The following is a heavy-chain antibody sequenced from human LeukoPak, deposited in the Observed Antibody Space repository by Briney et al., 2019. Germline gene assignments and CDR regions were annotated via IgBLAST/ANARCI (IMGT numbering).Heavy chain of an antibody. CDR3: AGGQSSGWYLDY. CDR2: ISACNGNT. D-gene: IGHD6-19*01. V-gene: IGHV1-18*01. CDR1: GYTFTSYG. Sequence: ASVKVSCKASGYTFTSYGISWVRQAPGQGLEWMGWISACNGNTNYAQKLQGRVTMTTDTSTSTAYMELRSLRSDDTAVYYCAGGQSSGWYLDYWGQGTLVTVSS. J-gene: IGHJ4*02.